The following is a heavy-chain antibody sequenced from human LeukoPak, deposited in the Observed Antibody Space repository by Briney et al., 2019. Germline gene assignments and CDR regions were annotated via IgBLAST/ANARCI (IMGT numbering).Heavy chain of an antibody. Sequence: SETLSLTCAVYGGSFSGYYWSWIRQHPGKGLEWIGYIYYSGSTYYNPSLKSRVTISVNTSKNQFSLKLSSVTAADTAVYYCARDFWSTSHLDAFDIWGQGTMVTVSS. V-gene: IGHV4-31*11. CDR2: IYYSGST. CDR3: ARDFWSTSHLDAFDI. D-gene: IGHD3-3*01. J-gene: IGHJ3*02. CDR1: GGSFSGYY.